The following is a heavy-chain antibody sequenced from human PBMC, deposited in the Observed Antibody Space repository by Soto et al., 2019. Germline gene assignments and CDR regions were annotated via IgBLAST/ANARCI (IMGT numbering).Heavy chain of an antibody. D-gene: IGHD2-2*01. V-gene: IGHV1-69*01. Sequence: QVQLVQSGAEVKKPGSSVKVSCEASGGTFSKYAISWVRRAPGQGLEWMGGIMPIFGTIKYAQKFQGRVTITADESTSTAYMELSSLRSEDTAVYYCARAYCSSTSCPYGMDVWGQGTTVTVSS. J-gene: IGHJ6*02. CDR1: GGTFSKYA. CDR2: IMPIFGTI. CDR3: ARAYCSSTSCPYGMDV.